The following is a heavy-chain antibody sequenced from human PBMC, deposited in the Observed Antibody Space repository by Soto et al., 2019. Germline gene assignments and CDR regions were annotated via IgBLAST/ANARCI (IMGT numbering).Heavy chain of an antibody. CDR1: GASISGFY. V-gene: IGHV4-4*07. D-gene: IGHD1-1*01. J-gene: IGHJ5*02. CDR2: IYATGTT. CDR3: VRDGTKTLRDWFDP. Sequence: QVQLQESGPGLVKPSENLSLTCTVSGASISGFYWSWIRMSAGKGLEWIGRIYATGTTDYNPSLKSPVMMSVHTSKTQFSRKLRPRTAAGTAVYYWVRDGTKTLRDWFDPWGQGISVTVSS.